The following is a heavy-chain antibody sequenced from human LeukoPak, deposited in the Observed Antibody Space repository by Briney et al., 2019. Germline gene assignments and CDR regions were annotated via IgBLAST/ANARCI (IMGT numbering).Heavy chain of an antibody. CDR2: ISYDGSNK. J-gene: IGHJ4*02. CDR3: ARGAPRNYDFWSGPFDY. CDR1: GFTFSNYA. V-gene: IGHV3-30-3*01. Sequence: GGSLRLSCAASGFTFSNYAMHWVRQAPGKGLEWVALISYDGSNKCYADSAKGRFTISRDNSKNTLYLQMNSLRGEDTAVYYCARGAPRNYDFWSGPFDYWGQGSLVTVSS. D-gene: IGHD3-3*01.